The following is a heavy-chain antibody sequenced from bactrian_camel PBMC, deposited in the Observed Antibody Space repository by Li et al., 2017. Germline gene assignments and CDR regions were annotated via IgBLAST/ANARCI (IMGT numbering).Heavy chain of an antibody. J-gene: IGHJ4*01. Sequence: VQLVESGGGLVQPGESLRLSCAASGLTKTTRCMAWFRQAPGKGLEWVSSINPANAGRTTMYRDSVKGRFTISKDNAKNTLYLQMNSLKPEDTAMYYCAAGSAGSTCPDYRYWGQ. D-gene: IGHD4*01. CDR1: GLTKTTRC. CDR3: AAGSAGSTCPDYRY. V-gene: IGHV3S40*01. CDR2: INPANAGRTT.